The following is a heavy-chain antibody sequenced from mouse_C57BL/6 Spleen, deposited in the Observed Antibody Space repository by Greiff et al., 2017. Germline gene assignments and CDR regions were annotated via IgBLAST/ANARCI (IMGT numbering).Heavy chain of an antibody. J-gene: IGHJ3*01. D-gene: IGHD1-1*01. V-gene: IGHV1-54*01. Sequence: QVQLQQSGAELVRPGTSVKVSCKASGYAFTNYLIAWVKQRPGQGLEWIGVINPGSGGTNYNEKFKGKATLTADKSSSTAYMQLSSLTSEDSAVYFCARPPYYGSSGFAYWGQGTLVTVSA. CDR1: GYAFTNYL. CDR3: ARPPYYGSSGFAY. CDR2: INPGSGGT.